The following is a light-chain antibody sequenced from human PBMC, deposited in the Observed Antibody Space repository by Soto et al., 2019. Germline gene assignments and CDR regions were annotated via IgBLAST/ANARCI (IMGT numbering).Light chain of an antibody. CDR1: SSDVGGHNY. Sequence: QSVLTQSPSASGSPGQSVTISCTGTSSDVGGHNYVSWYQHHPGKAPKLIIYEVSKRPSGVPDRFSGSKSGNTASLTVSGIQAEDENVYYCSSTAGNNNLVFGGGTKLTVL. J-gene: IGLJ3*02. CDR3: SSTAGNNNLV. V-gene: IGLV2-8*01. CDR2: EVS.